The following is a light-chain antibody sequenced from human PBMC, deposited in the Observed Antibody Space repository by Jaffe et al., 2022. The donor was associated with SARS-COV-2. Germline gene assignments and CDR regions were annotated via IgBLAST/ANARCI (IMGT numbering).Light chain of an antibody. CDR2: KTS. Sequence: DIQMTQSPSTLSASVGDRVTITCRASQSISSWMAWYQQKPGQAPKLLIYKTSSLESGVPSRFSGSGSGTEFTLTISSLQPDDFATYYCQNHESQSWTFGQGTKVEIK. V-gene: IGKV1-5*03. CDR1: QSISSW. J-gene: IGKJ1*01. CDR3: QNHESQSWT.